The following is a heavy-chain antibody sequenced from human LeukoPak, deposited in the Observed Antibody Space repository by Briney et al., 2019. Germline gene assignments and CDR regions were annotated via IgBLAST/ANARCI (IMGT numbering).Heavy chain of an antibody. V-gene: IGHV4-59*08. Sequence: SETLSLTCTVSGDSMSDYYWSWIRQPPGKGLEWIGYIYYSGSTNYNPSLKSRVTISVDTSKNQFSLKLSSVTAADTAVYYCARLRALKITSYYFDYWGQGTLVTVSS. CDR1: GDSMSDYY. CDR3: ARLRALKITSYYFDY. J-gene: IGHJ4*02. D-gene: IGHD5-24*01. CDR2: IYYSGST.